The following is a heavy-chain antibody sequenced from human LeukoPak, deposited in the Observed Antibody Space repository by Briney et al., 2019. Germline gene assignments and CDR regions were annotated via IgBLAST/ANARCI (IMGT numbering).Heavy chain of an antibody. J-gene: IGHJ4*02. V-gene: IGHV4-34*01. CDR1: GGSFSGYY. CDR2: INHSGST. Sequence: SETLSLTCAVYGGSFSGYYWSWIRQPPGKGLEWIGEINHSGSTNYNPSLKSRVTISVDTSKNQFSLKLSSVTAADTAVYYCARGGYDDYADYWGQGTLVTVSS. D-gene: IGHD4-17*01. CDR3: ARGGYDDYADY.